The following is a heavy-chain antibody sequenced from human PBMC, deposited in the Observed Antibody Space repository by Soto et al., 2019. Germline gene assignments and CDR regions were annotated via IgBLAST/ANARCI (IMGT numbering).Heavy chain of an antibody. CDR1: GYTFIDYS. CDR3: ARSSGGNFGIIIEGSNWFDP. CDR2: IIPIFGTA. J-gene: IGHJ5*02. V-gene: IGHV1-69*06. Sequence: GASVKVSCKASGYTFIDYSIHWVRQAPGQGLEWMGGIIPIFGTANYAQKFQGRVTITADKSTSTAYMELSSLRSDDTAIYYCARSSGGNFGIIIEGSNWFDPWGQGTLVTVSS. D-gene: IGHD3-3*01.